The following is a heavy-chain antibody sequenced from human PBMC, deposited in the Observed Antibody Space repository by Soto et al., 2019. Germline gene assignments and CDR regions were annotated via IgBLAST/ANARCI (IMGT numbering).Heavy chain of an antibody. J-gene: IGHJ5*01. CDR3: ARVTVASTCSVAS. Sequence: PDKLPYTYSVSGGSIRRSYWLSWGRQPPGKGLEWIGEIYHSGSTNYNPSLKSRVTISVDKSKNQFSLKLSSVTAADTAVDYCARVTVASTCSVASLGRGTLIT. V-gene: IGHV4-4*03. D-gene: IGHD4-4*01. CDR1: GGSIRRSYW. CDR2: IYHSGST.